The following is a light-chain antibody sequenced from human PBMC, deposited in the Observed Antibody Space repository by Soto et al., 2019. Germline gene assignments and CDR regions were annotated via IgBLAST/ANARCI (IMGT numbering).Light chain of an antibody. J-gene: IGLJ3*02. CDR3: QSYDISLSGSGV. CDR1: SSNIGSNT. V-gene: IGLV1-44*01. Sequence: QSVLTQPPSASGTPGQRVTISYSGSSSNIGSNTVNWYQQLPGTAPKLLIYSNNQRPSGVPDRFSGSKSGTSASLAISGLQAEDEADYYCQSYDISLSGSGVFGGGTKLTVL. CDR2: SNN.